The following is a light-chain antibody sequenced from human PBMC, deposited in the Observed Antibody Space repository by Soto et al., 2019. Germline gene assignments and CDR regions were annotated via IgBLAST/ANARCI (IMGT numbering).Light chain of an antibody. CDR3: QQCYMGWT. Sequence: IQMTQSPSTLSASVGDRVTITCRASQRIGRFLAWYQHQPGKAPKLLIYDASTLESGVPSRFSGTGSGTEFTFSITSLQPEDFGTYYCQQCYMGWTFGQGTKVDIK. V-gene: IGKV1-5*01. J-gene: IGKJ1*01. CDR2: DAS. CDR1: QRIGRF.